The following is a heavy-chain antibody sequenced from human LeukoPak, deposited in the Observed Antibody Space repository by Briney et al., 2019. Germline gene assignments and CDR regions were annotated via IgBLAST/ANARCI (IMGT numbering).Heavy chain of an antibody. V-gene: IGHV4-38-2*01. CDR1: GYSISSGYY. D-gene: IGHD3-22*01. Sequence: SSETLSLTCVVSGYSISSGYYWGWIRQPPGKGLEWIGSMFHSGRTYYNPSLKSRVTLSLDTFKNQFSLKLKSVTAADTAVYYCARLSPPVDNSCLFDYWGQGTLVTVSS. CDR2: MFHSGRT. J-gene: IGHJ4*02. CDR3: ARLSPPVDNSCLFDY.